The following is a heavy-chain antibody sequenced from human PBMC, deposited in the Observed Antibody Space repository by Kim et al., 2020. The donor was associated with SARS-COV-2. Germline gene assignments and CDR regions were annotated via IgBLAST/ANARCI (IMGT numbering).Heavy chain of an antibody. V-gene: IGHV1-3*01. D-gene: IGHD3-22*01. J-gene: IGHJ4*02. CDR3: ARDLSRSLHYYDSSGTFDY. Sequence: GRVTITRDTSASTAYMELSSLRSEDTAVYYCARDLSRSLHYYDSSGTFDYWGQGTLVTVSS.